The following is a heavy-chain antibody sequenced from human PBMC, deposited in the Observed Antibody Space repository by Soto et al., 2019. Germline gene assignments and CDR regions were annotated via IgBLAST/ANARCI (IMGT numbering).Heavy chain of an antibody. J-gene: IGHJ4*02. D-gene: IGHD2-2*02. Sequence: PGESLKISCKGSGYSFTNYWIGWVRQMPGKGLEWMGIIYPGDSNTRYSPSFQGQVTISADESISTAYLQWSSLKASDTAMYYCARQGFCSGTSCYTVDYWGQGTRVTVSS. CDR3: ARQGFCSGTSCYTVDY. CDR2: IYPGDSNT. V-gene: IGHV5-51*01. CDR1: GYSFTNYW.